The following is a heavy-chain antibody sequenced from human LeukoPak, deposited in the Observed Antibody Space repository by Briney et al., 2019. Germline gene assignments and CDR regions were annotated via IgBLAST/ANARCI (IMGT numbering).Heavy chain of an antibody. J-gene: IGHJ4*02. D-gene: IGHD6-6*01. CDR3: VKGLDYSSSQMDS. CDR2: INTNGANT. V-gene: IGHV3-64*05. Sequence: GVSLRLPCSASGFTFKSYAMHWVRQAPGKGLEYVSSINTNGANTYYADSVKGRFTISRDNSRNTVYVQMNSLTPEDTAVYYCVKGLDYSSSQMDSWGQGTLVTVSS. CDR1: GFTFKSYA.